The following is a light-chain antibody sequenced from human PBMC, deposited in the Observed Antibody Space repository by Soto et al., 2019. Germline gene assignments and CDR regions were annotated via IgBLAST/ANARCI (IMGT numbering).Light chain of an antibody. V-gene: IGLV2-11*01. Sequence: QSVLTQPRSVSGSPGQSVTISRTGTSSDVGGYNYVSWYQQHAGKAPKLMIYDVSKRPSGVPDRFSGSKSGNTASLTISGLQAEDEADYYCCSYAGSSYVFGTGTKVTVL. CDR3: CSYAGSSYV. CDR2: DVS. CDR1: SSDVGGYNY. J-gene: IGLJ1*01.